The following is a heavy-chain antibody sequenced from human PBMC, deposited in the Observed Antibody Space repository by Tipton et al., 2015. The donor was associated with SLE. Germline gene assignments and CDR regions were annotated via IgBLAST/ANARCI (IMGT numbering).Heavy chain of an antibody. CDR2: VYYRGTT. V-gene: IGHV4-38-2*02. Sequence: TLSLTCNVSGFAPSSGFYWCWIRQPPGEGLEWIGSVYYRGTTYYSPSLKSRVNISVDTSRNQFSLKLTSVTAADTAVYYCARLRAPRQNYGMDVWGQGTTVTVSS. CDR3: ARLRAPRQNYGMDV. J-gene: IGHJ6*02. CDR1: GFAPSSGFY.